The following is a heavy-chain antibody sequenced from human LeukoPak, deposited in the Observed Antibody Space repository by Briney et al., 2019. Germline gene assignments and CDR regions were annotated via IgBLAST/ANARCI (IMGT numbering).Heavy chain of an antibody. Sequence: GLTFXTSGXNWVRQAPGKGLXWVASIGPTGSDRYHADSMKGRFTISRDNANNFLYLQMNSLRAEDTAVYYCATETNGRHYDYWGQGTLLTVSS. J-gene: IGHJ4*02. CDR2: IGPTGSDR. V-gene: IGHV3-21*06. CDR1: GLTFXTSG. CDR3: ATETNGRHYDY. D-gene: IGHD1-14*01.